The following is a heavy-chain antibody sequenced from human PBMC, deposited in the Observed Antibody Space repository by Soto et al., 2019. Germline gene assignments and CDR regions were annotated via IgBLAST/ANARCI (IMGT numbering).Heavy chain of an antibody. CDR1: GFTFSSYA. Sequence: GGSLRLSCAAAGFTFSSYAMSWVRQAPGKGLQWVSAISDSGGSRDYAGSVKGRFTISRDNSKNMLYLQMNSLRAEDTAIYYCARSDSSGYFHYWGQGTLVTVSS. CDR3: ARSDSSGYFHY. J-gene: IGHJ4*02. D-gene: IGHD3-22*01. V-gene: IGHV3-23*01. CDR2: ISDSGGSR.